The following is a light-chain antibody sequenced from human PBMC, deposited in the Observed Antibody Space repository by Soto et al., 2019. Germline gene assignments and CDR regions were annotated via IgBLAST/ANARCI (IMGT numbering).Light chain of an antibody. CDR1: QSVNSY. J-gene: IGKJ5*01. Sequence: EIVLTQSPATLSLSPGERATLSCRASQSVNSYLAWYQQEPGQAPRLLIYDASNRATGIPARFSGSGSGTGFTLTISSLEPEDFAVYYCQQRSNWPPTFGQGTRLEIK. CDR2: DAS. V-gene: IGKV3-11*01. CDR3: QQRSNWPPT.